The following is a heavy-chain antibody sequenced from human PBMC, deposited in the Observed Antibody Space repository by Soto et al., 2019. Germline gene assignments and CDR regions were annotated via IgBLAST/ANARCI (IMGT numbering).Heavy chain of an antibody. CDR2: ISGTGGT. Sequence: EVQLWESGGGLVQPGGSLRLSCAVSGFTFSSHVMSWVRQAPGKGLEWVSAISGTGGTYYADSVKGRFTISRDNSKNALHLHMNKLRDEDTAVYYCAKDRRGAYCSGGICYSPDYWGQGTRVIVSS. D-gene: IGHD2-15*01. J-gene: IGHJ4*02. CDR3: AKDRRGAYCSGGICYSPDY. V-gene: IGHV3-23*01. CDR1: GFTFSSHV.